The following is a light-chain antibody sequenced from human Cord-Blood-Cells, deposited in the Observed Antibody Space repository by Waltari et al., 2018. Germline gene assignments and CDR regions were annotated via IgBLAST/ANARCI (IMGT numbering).Light chain of an antibody. CDR1: SRAVGGYNH. Sequence: QSALTQPASVSGSPGQSITLSCTGTSRAVGGYNHVTWYQQHPGKAPKLMIYEVSNRPSGGSNRFSGSKSGNTASLTISGLQAEDEADYYCSSYTSSSTWVFGGGTKLTVL. CDR3: SSYTSSSTWV. CDR2: EVS. J-gene: IGLJ3*02. V-gene: IGLV2-14*01.